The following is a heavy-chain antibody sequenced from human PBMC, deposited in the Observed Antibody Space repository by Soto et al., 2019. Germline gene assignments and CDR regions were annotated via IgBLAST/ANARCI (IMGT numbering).Heavy chain of an antibody. CDR2: IVVGSGHT. Sequence: ASVKVSCKASGFTFTSSAMQWVRQARGQRLEWIGWIVVGSGHTNYAQKFQERVTITRDMSTSTAYMELSSLRSEDTAMYYCAAASSTSGGYYGMDVWGQGTTVTVSS. D-gene: IGHD2-2*01. CDR3: AAASSTSGGYYGMDV. V-gene: IGHV1-58*02. J-gene: IGHJ6*02. CDR1: GFTFTSSA.